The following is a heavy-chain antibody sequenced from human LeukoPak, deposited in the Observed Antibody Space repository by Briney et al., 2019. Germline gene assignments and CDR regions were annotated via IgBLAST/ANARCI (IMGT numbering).Heavy chain of an antibody. CDR2: IYYSGST. Sequence: SQTLSLTCTVSGGSISSGDDYWSWIRQPPGKGLEWIGYIYYSGSTYYNPSLKSRVTISVDTSKNQFSLKLSSVTAADTAVYYCARHCSSTSCYSGLDYWGQGTLVTVSS. CDR1: GGSISSGDDY. CDR3: ARHCSSTSCYSGLDY. V-gene: IGHV4-30-4*08. J-gene: IGHJ4*02. D-gene: IGHD2-2*02.